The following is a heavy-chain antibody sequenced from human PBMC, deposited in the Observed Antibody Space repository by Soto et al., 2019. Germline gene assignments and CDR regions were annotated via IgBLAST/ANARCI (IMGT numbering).Heavy chain of an antibody. Sequence: PGGSLRLSCAASGFTFSSYAMSWVRQAPGKGLEWVSAISGSGGSTYYADSVKGRFTISRDNSKNTLYLQMNSLRAEDTAVYYCAKDSKHDYIWGSYRYSQRPHYFDYWGQGTLVTVSS. V-gene: IGHV3-23*01. D-gene: IGHD3-16*02. CDR2: ISGSGGST. J-gene: IGHJ4*02. CDR1: GFTFSSYA. CDR3: AKDSKHDYIWGSYRYSQRPHYFDY.